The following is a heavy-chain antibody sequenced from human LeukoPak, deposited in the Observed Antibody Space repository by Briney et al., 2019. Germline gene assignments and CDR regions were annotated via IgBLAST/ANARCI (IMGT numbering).Heavy chain of an antibody. J-gene: IGHJ4*02. V-gene: IGHV1-2*02. Sequence: GASVKVSCKASGYTFTGYYMHWVRQAPGQGLEWMGWINPNSGGTNYAQKFQGRVTMTRDTSISTAYMELSRLRSDDTAVYYCARRAARGGYVGYDYWGQGTLVTVSS. CDR3: ARRAARGGYVGYDY. CDR1: GYTFTGYY. CDR2: INPNSGGT. D-gene: IGHD5-12*01.